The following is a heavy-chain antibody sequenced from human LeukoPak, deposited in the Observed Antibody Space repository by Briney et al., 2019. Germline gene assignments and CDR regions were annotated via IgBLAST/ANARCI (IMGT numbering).Heavy chain of an antibody. D-gene: IGHD6-13*01. V-gene: IGHV3-23*01. CDR1: GFTFSSYA. CDR2: ISGSGGST. Sequence: PGGSLRLSCAASGFTFSSYAMSWVRQAPGNGLEWAPAISGSGGSTYYADSVRGRFTISRDNSKNTLYLQMNSLRAEDTAVYYCAAAAGYYFDYWGQETLVTVSS. J-gene: IGHJ4*02. CDR3: AAAAGYYFDY.